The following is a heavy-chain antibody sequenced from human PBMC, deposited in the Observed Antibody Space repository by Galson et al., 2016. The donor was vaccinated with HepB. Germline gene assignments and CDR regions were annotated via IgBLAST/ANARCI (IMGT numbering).Heavy chain of an antibody. CDR3: AKESGLWNVKTDFDY. J-gene: IGHJ4*02. Sequence: SLRLSCAAPGFTFINYAMSWVRQAPGKGLEWVSGISGTDGRTLYADSVKGRFTISRDNSKNTLYLQMNSLRADDTAVYYCAKESGLWNVKTDFDYWGQGTVVTVSS. CDR2: ISGTDGRT. V-gene: IGHV3-23*01. D-gene: IGHD1-1*01. CDR1: GFTFINYA.